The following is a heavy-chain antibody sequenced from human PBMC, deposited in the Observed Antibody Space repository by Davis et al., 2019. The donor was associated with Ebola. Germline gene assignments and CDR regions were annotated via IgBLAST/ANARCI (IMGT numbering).Heavy chain of an antibody. CDR3: AREGITFGGVIVMNGMDV. Sequence: ASVKVSCKASGYTFTGYYMHWMRQAPGQGLEWMGWINPNSGGTNYAQKFQGWVTMTRDTSISTAYMELSRLRSDDTAVYYCAREGITFGGVIVMNGMDVWGQGTTVTVSS. J-gene: IGHJ6*02. CDR2: INPNSGGT. D-gene: IGHD3-16*02. CDR1: GYTFTGYY. V-gene: IGHV1-2*04.